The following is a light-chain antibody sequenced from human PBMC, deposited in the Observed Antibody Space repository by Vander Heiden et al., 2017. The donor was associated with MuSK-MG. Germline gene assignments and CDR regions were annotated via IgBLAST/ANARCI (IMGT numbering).Light chain of an antibody. Sequence: DIQLTQSASTLSASVTDRVTITCRASQSISSWLAWYQQKPGKAPNLLIYDATNLESGVPSRFSGCGSGTEFTLTITSLQPDDTATYYCQQYNSYPLTFGGGTRLEIK. J-gene: IGKJ4*01. V-gene: IGKV1-5*01. CDR3: QQYNSYPLT. CDR2: DAT. CDR1: QSISSW.